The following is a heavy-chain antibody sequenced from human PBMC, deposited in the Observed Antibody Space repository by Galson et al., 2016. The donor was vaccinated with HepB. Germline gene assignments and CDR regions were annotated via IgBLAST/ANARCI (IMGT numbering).Heavy chain of an antibody. J-gene: IGHJ6*02. CDR3: AKRPYSYGWHYGMEV. D-gene: IGHD5-18*01. CDR2: ITSGGTT. V-gene: IGHV3-23*01. Sequence: SLRLSCAASGFSFSSYAMSWVRQAPGKGLEWVSGITSGGTTYYADSVKGRFTISRDNSKNILYLQMKSLRDEDTAVYYCAKRPYSYGWHYGMEVWGQGTTVTVSS. CDR1: GFSFSSYA.